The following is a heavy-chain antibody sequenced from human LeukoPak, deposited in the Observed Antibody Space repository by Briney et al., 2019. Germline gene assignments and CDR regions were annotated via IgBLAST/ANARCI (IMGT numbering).Heavy chain of an antibody. Sequence: GGSLRLSCAASGFTFSGYSMSWVRQAPGKGPEWVSTISGSGEATYYADSVKGRFTISRDNSKNTLYVQMNSLRAEDTAVYYCAKDRQGRGSLGFDYWGQGALVIVSS. V-gene: IGHV3-23*01. CDR3: AKDRQGRGSLGFDY. CDR2: ISGSGEAT. J-gene: IGHJ4*02. D-gene: IGHD3-10*01. CDR1: GFTFSGYS.